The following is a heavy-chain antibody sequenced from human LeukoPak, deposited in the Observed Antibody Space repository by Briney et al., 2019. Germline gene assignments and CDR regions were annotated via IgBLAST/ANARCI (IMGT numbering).Heavy chain of an antibody. V-gene: IGHV3-15*01. D-gene: IGHD3-3*01. CDR2: IKSITDSGTA. CDR3: SAPSGPQNGYYLSDY. J-gene: IGHJ4*02. CDR1: GLIYCYSW. Sequence: GGPVTLSCEASGLIYCYSWMMCARHAPGKAVEWVGYIKSITDSGTADYAAPVISSITTYKEDSTNTMYLEKNSLETEDTALYYCSAPSGPQNGYYLSDYWGQGTLVTVSS.